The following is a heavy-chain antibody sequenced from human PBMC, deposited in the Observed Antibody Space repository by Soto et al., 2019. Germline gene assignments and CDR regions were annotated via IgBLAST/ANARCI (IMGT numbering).Heavy chain of an antibody. CDR3: TSRPSGMTYHAVLDF. D-gene: IGHD2-21*02. CDR1: GLTFSGHW. Sequence: VGSLRLSCAASGLTFSGHWMTWVRQTPGEGLQWVAAIKPDGSETFYVDSVKGRFTISRDNARNSLFLQMDSLRAEDTAVYYCTSRPSGMTYHAVLDFWGQGTLVTVS. CDR2: IKPDGSET. V-gene: IGHV3-7*03. J-gene: IGHJ4*02.